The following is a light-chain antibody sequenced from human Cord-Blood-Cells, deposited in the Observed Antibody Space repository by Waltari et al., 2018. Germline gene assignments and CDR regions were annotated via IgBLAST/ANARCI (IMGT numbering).Light chain of an antibody. V-gene: IGLV2-14*01. CDR3: SSYTSSSTLVV. CDR2: DVS. CDR1: SSDVGGYNY. Sequence: QSALTQPASVSGSPGQSITISCTGTSSDVGGYNYVSWYQQPPGKAPKLMIYDVSNRPSGVSNRFSGSKSGNTASLTISGLQAGDEADYYCSSYTSSSTLVVFGGGTKLTVL. J-gene: IGLJ2*01.